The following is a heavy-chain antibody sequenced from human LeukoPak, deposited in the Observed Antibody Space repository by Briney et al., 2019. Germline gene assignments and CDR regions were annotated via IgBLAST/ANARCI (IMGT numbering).Heavy chain of an antibody. CDR2: IYYSGST. D-gene: IGHD2-15*01. J-gene: IGHJ6*02. Sequence: PSETLSLTCTVSGGSISSYYWSWIRQPPGKGLEWIGYIYYSGSTNYNPSLKSRVTISVDTSKNQFSLKLSSVTAEDTAVYYCARDGGIGYCSGGSCYSHYYYGMDVWGQGTTVTVSS. CDR3: ARDGGIGYCSGGSCYSHYYYGMDV. V-gene: IGHV4-59*01. CDR1: GGSISSYY.